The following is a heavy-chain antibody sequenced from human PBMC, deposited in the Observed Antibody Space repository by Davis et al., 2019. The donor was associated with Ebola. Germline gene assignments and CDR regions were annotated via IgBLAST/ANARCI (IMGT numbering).Heavy chain of an antibody. CDR2: ISYDGSNK. V-gene: IGHV3-30*04. CDR1: GFTFSSYA. J-gene: IGHJ5*02. Sequence: GESLKISCAASGFTFSSYAMHWVRQAPGKGLEWVAVISYDGSNKYYADSVKGRFTISRDNSKNTLYLQMNSLRAEDTAVYYCARGGLVLWFDPWGQGTLVTVSS. CDR3: ARGGLVLWFDP. D-gene: IGHD3/OR15-3a*01.